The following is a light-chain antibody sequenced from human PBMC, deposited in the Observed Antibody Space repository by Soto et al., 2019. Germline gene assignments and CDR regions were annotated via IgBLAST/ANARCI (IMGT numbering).Light chain of an antibody. CDR2: DVT. J-gene: IGLJ3*02. CDR3: CSYAGSYSWV. Sequence: QSVLTQPRSVSGSPGQSVTIACTGTSSNVGGYNYVSWYQQHPGRAPKLMIYDVTKPPSGVPDRFSGSKSGNTASLNISGLQAEDEADYYCCSYAGSYSWVFGGGTKVTVL. CDR1: SSNVGGYNY. V-gene: IGLV2-11*01.